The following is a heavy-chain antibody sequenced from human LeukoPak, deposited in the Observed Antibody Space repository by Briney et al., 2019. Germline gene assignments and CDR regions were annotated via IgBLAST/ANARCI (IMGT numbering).Heavy chain of an antibody. CDR3: ARDKGYDFWSGYYNPNWFDP. V-gene: IGHV1-3*01. D-gene: IGHD3-3*01. CDR1: GYTFSSYA. Sequence: ASVKVSCKASGYTFSSYAMHWVRQAPGQRLESMGWITAGNGNTKYSQKFQGRVTITRDTSASTAYMELSSLRSEDTAVYYCARDKGYDFWSGYYNPNWFDPWGQGTLVTVSS. CDR2: ITAGNGNT. J-gene: IGHJ5*02.